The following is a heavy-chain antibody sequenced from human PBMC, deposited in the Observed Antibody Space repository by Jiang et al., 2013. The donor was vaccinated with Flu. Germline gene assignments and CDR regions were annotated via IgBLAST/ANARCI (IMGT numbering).Heavy chain of an antibody. Sequence: PGLVKPSETLSVTCTVSGGSINNYYWSWVRQPPGKGLEWIAYTHYSGSTNYNPSLKSRVTISVDTSKNQLSLRLSSVTAADTAVYYCARHSEYTSKPFDNWGQGTLVTVSS. V-gene: IGHV4-59*08. CDR1: GGSINNYY. CDR2: THYSGST. D-gene: IGHD5-12*01. CDR3: ARHSEYTSKPFDN. J-gene: IGHJ4*02.